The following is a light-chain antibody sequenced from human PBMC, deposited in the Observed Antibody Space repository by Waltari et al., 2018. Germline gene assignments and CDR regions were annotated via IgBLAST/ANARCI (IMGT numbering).Light chain of an antibody. Sequence: EIVLTQSPGTLSLSPGERATLSCRASESVRRSLAWYQQKLGQAPRLLIYDASSRATGIPDRFSGSGSGTDFSLSISRLEPEDFAVYYCQHYVSLPATFGQGTKVEIK. V-gene: IGKV3-20*01. CDR1: ESVRRS. J-gene: IGKJ1*01. CDR2: DAS. CDR3: QHYVSLPAT.